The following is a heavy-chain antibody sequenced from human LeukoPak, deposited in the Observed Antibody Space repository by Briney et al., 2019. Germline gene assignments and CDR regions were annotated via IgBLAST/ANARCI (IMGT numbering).Heavy chain of an antibody. V-gene: IGHV4-39*07. D-gene: IGHD1-26*01. CDR2: IYYSGST. CDR3: ARDLPRSYPDY. Sequence: SETLSLTCTVSGGSISSSSYYWGWIRQPPGKGLEWIGSIYYSGSTYYNPSLKSRVTISVDTSKNQFSLKLSSVTAADTAVYYCARDLPRSYPDYWGQGTLVTVSS. J-gene: IGHJ4*02. CDR1: GGSISSSSYY.